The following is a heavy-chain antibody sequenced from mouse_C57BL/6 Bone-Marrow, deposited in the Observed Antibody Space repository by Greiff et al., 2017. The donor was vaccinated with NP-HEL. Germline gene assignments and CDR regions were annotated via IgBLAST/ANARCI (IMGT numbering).Heavy chain of an antibody. CDR2: IDPSDSYT. J-gene: IGHJ3*01. Sequence: VQLQQPGAELVKPGASVKLSCKASGYTFTSSWMQWVKQRPGQGLEWIGEIDPSDSYTNYNQKFKGKATLTVDTSSSTAYMQLSSLTSEDSAVYYCARCYYGSKGFAYWGQGTLVTVSA. CDR3: ARCYYGSKGFAY. V-gene: IGHV1-50*01. CDR1: GYTFTSSW. D-gene: IGHD1-1*01.